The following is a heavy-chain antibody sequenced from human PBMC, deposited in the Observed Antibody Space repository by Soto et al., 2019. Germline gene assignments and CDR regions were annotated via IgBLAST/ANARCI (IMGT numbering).Heavy chain of an antibody. Sequence: ESGGGLVQPGGSLRLSCAASGFTLSDHHMDWVRQVPGKGLEWVGRTTNKANGYTTQYAASVQGRFTISRDDSKNSLYLQMNSLKTEDTAVYYCARDGRSYGGYFDYWGQGSLVTVSP. J-gene: IGHJ4*02. D-gene: IGHD1-26*01. CDR1: GFTLSDHH. V-gene: IGHV3-72*01. CDR2: TTNKANGYTT. CDR3: ARDGRSYGGYFDY.